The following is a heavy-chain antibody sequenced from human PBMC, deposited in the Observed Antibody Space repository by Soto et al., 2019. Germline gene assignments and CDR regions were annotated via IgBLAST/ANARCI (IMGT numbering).Heavy chain of an antibody. V-gene: IGHV3-49*04. Sequence: GGSLRLSCTGSGFNFGNYAMSWVRQAPGKGPEWVGFIRSETYGGTPDYAASLRGRFTISRDDSKSIAYLEINSLQTDDTAVYYCTRYYYASSGYYVYWGQGTLVTVSS. CDR2: IRSETYGGTP. D-gene: IGHD3-22*01. J-gene: IGHJ4*02. CDR1: GFNFGNYA. CDR3: TRYYYASSGYYVY.